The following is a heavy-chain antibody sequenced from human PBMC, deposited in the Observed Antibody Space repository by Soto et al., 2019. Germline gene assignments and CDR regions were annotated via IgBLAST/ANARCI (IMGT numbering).Heavy chain of an antibody. CDR1: GFTFNSYA. D-gene: IGHD2-2*01. CDR2: ISYDGSNK. V-gene: IGHV3-30-3*01. CDR3: ARDGEFYCSSTSCYNWFDP. J-gene: IGHJ5*02. Sequence: PGGSLRLSCAASGFTFNSYAMHWVRQAPGKGLEWVAVISYDGSNKDYADNVKGRFTISRDNSKNKLNLQMNSLRTEDTAVYYCARDGEFYCSSTSCYNWFDPWGQGTLVTVSS.